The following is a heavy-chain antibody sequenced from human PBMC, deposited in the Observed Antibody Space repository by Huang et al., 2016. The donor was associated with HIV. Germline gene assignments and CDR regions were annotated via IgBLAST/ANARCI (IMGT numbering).Heavy chain of an antibody. CDR1: GYTFSTYD. D-gene: IGHD5-12*01. J-gene: IGHJ3*02. Sequence: QVQLVQSGAEVKKPGASVKVSCKASGYTFSTYDISWVRQAPGQGLEWMGWIGGNYGNTNDAQKVQGRITMTTDTSTNTAYMELRSLRSDETAVYFCARHVANLVSPSGYTFDMWGQGTMVTVSS. CDR2: IGGNYGNT. CDR3: ARHVANLVSPSGYTFDM. V-gene: IGHV1-18*01.